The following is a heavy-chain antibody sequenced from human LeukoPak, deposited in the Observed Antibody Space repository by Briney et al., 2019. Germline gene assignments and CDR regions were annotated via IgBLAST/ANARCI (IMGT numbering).Heavy chain of an antibody. CDR1: GFTFKSYT. V-gene: IGHV3-48*04. Sequence: RTGGSLRLSCAASGFTFKSYTMNWVRQAPGKGPEWIAYISISRSIIYYADSVRGRFIISRDNAKNSLYLQMTNLRAEDSAVYYCAKDTYLVVVVAATGDYWGQGTLVTVSS. CDR2: ISISRSII. J-gene: IGHJ4*02. CDR3: AKDTYLVVVVAATGDY. D-gene: IGHD2-15*01.